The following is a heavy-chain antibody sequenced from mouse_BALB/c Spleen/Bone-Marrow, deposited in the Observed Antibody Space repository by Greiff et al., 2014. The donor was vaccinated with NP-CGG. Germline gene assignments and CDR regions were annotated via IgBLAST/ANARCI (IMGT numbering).Heavy chain of an antibody. CDR1: GYSFTSYW. V-gene: IGHV1-5*01. J-gene: IGHJ4*01. CDR2: IYPGNSDT. CDR3: TNGYDYYAMDY. D-gene: IGHD2-2*01. Sequence: EVQLQQSGTVLARPGASVKMPCKASGYSFTSYWMHWVKQRPGQGLEWIGAIYPGNSDTSYNQKFKGKAKLTAVTSASTACMELSSLTNEDSAVYYCTNGYDYYAMDYWGQGTSVTVSS.